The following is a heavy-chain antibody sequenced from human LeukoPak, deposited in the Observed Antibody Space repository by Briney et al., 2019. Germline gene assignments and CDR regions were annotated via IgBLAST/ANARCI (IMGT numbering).Heavy chain of an antibody. D-gene: IGHD2-15*01. J-gene: IGHJ4*02. CDR2: INPNSGGT. CDR3: ARAIDVAATPDY. V-gene: IGHV1-2*02. CDR1: GYTFTAYY. Sequence: ASVKVSCKASGYTFTAYYMHWVRQAPGQGLEWMGWINPNSGGTDYAQKFLGRVTMTRDTSIATAYMELSRLRSDDTAVYYCARAIDVAATPDYWGQGSLVTVSS.